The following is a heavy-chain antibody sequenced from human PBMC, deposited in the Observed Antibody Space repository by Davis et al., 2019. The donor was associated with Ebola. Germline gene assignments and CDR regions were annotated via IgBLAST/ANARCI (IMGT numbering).Heavy chain of an antibody. CDR1: GGSISSGGYY. CDR3: ARRGGWSSRREGMDV. V-gene: IGHV4-31*03. D-gene: IGHD1-26*01. J-gene: IGHJ6*02. CDR2: IYYSGST. Sequence: PSETLSLTCTVSGGSISSGGYYWSWIRQHPGKGLEWIGYIYYSGSTYYNPSLKSRVTISVDTSKNQFSLKLSSVTAADTAVYYCARRGGWSSRREGMDVWGQGTTVTVSS.